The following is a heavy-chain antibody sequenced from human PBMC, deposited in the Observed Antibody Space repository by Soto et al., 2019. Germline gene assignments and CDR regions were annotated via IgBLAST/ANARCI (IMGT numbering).Heavy chain of an antibody. D-gene: IGHD2-2*01. CDR2: IIPIFGTA. Sequence: SVKVSCKASGGTFSSYAISWVRQAPGQGLEWMGGIIPIFGTANYAQKFQGRVTITADESTSTAYMELSSLRSEDTAVYYCASRTRNCGSSTSCYLWWFDPWGQGTLVTVSS. V-gene: IGHV1-69*13. CDR3: ASRTRNCGSSTSCYLWWFDP. J-gene: IGHJ5*02. CDR1: GGTFSSYA.